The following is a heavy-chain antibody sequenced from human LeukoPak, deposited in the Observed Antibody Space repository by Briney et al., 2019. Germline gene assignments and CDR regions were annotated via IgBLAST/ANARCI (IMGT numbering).Heavy chain of an antibody. CDR1: GFTFDDYA. D-gene: IGHD3-3*01. J-gene: IGHJ4*02. Sequence: PGRSLRLSCAASGFTFDDYAMHWVRQAPGKGLEWVSGISWNSGSIGYADSVKGRFTISRDNAKNSLYLQMNSLRAEDTAVYYCARAPDRFLGDYWGQGTLVTVSS. CDR2: ISWNSGSI. CDR3: ARAPDRFLGDY. V-gene: IGHV3-9*01.